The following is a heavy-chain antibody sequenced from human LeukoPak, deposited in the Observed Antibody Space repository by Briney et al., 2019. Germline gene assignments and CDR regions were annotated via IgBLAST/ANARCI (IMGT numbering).Heavy chain of an antibody. D-gene: IGHD3-22*01. CDR2: IIPIFGTA. CDR3: ARGGGHYYDSTHFGDY. Sequence: GASVKVSCKASGGTFSSYAISWVRQAPGQGLEWMGGIIPIFGTANYAQKFQGRVTITADESTSTAYMELSSLRSEDTAVYYCARGGGHYYDSTHFGDYWGQGTLVTVSS. V-gene: IGHV1-69*13. J-gene: IGHJ4*02. CDR1: GGTFSSYA.